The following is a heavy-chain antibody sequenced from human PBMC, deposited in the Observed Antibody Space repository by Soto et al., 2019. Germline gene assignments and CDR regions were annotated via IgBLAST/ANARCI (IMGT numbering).Heavy chain of an antibody. CDR1: GYTFTSYY. CDR2: INPSGGST. D-gene: IGHD1-20*01. V-gene: IGHV1-46*03. Sequence: ASVKVSCKASGYTFTSYYMHWVRQAPGQGLEWMGIINPSGGSTSYAQKFQGRVTMTRDTSTSTVYMELSSLRSEDTAVYYCTKYSKQVSTRYYYYGMDVWGQGTTVTVSS. CDR3: TKYSKQVSTRYYYYGMDV. J-gene: IGHJ6*02.